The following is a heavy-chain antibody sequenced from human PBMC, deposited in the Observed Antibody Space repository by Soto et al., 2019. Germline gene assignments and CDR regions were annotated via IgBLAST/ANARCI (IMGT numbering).Heavy chain of an antibody. CDR2: IYYSGST. CDR1: GGSISSGGYY. V-gene: IGHV4-31*03. D-gene: IGHD6-13*01. CDR3: ARFPPAGYSSSWSDAFDI. J-gene: IGHJ3*02. Sequence: PSETLSLTCTVSGGSISSGGYYWSWIRQHPGKGLEWIGYIYYSGSTYYNPSLKSRVTISVDTSKNQFSLKLSSVTAADTAVYYCARFPPAGYSSSWSDAFDIWGQGTMVTVSS.